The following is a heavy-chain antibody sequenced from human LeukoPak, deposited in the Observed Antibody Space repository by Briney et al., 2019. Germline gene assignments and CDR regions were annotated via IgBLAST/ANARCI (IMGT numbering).Heavy chain of an antibody. J-gene: IGHJ6*03. CDR3: ARTNSGYSYNLGYYYYMDV. CDR2: IDPNSGGT. V-gene: IGHV1-2*02. CDR1: GFSAHY. D-gene: IGHD5-12*01. Sequence: GASVKVSCKASGFSAHYIVWVRQAPGQGLEWMGLIDPNSGGTKYAQKFQCRVTMTLDTSITTAYMELSRLSSDDTAVYYCARTNSGYSYNLGYYYYMDVWGKGTTVTISS.